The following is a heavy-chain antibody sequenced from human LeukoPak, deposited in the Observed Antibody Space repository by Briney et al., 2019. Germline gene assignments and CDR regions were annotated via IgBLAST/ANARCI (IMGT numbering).Heavy chain of an antibody. CDR3: ARDLFSSSPTPTGDY. Sequence: GGSLRLSCAASGFTVSSNYMSWVRQAPGKGLEWGSVIYSGGSTYYADSVKGRFTISRDNSKNTLYLQMNSLRAEDTAVYYCARDLFSSSPTPTGDYWGQGTLVTVSS. CDR2: IYSGGST. J-gene: IGHJ4*02. V-gene: IGHV3-66*01. D-gene: IGHD6-6*01. CDR1: GFTVSSNY.